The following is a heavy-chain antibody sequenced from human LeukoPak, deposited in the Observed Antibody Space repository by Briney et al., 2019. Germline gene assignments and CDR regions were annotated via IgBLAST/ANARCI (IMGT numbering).Heavy chain of an antibody. CDR3: ARDHCSGGSCFYYFDY. J-gene: IGHJ4*02. D-gene: IGHD2-15*01. V-gene: IGHV1-69*13. Sequence: PGASVKVSCKASGGTFSSYAISWVRQAPGQGLEWMGGIIPIFGTANYAQKFQGRVTITADESTSTAYMELSSLGSEDTAVYYCARDHCSGGSCFYYFDYWGQGTLVTVSS. CDR2: IIPIFGTA. CDR1: GGTFSSYA.